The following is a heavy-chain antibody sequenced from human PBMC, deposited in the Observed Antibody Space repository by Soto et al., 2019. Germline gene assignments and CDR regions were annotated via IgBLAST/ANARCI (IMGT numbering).Heavy chain of an antibody. V-gene: IGHV3-73*02. D-gene: IGHD3-22*01. J-gene: IGHJ4*02. CDR3: AKNRDGYYYSYFDY. CDR1: GYTFSGSA. Sequence: EVQLVESGGGLVQPGGSLKLSCAASGYTFSGSAMHWVRQASGKGLEWVGRIRSKANNYATVYAASVKGRFTISRDNSKNTLYLQMNSLRADDTAVYYCAKNRDGYYYSYFDYWGQGTLVTVSS. CDR2: IRSKANNYAT.